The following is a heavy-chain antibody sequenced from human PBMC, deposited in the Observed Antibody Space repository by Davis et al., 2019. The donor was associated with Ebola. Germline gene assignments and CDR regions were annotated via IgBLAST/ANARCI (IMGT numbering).Heavy chain of an antibody. CDR1: GGSISSYY. Sequence: SETLSLTCTVSGGSISSYYWSWIRQPPGKGLEWIGSIYYSGSTYYNPSLKSRVTISVDTSKNQFSLKLSSVTAADTAVYYCASLPYYYGMDVWGQGTTVTVSS. D-gene: IGHD3-16*01. CDR3: ASLPYYYGMDV. V-gene: IGHV4-59*05. CDR2: IYYSGST. J-gene: IGHJ6*02.